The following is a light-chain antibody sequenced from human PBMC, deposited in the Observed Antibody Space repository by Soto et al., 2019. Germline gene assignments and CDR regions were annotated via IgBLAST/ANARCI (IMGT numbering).Light chain of an antibody. CDR1: SSDVGRYNY. J-gene: IGLJ2*01. CDR2: EVS. V-gene: IGLV2-14*01. CDR3: SSYTSSSTL. Sequence: QSALTQPASVSGSPGQSITISCTGPSSDVGRYNYVSWYQQHPGKAPKLMIYEVSNRPSGVSNRFSGSKSDNTASLTISGLQADDEADYYCSSYTSSSTLFGGGTKLTVL.